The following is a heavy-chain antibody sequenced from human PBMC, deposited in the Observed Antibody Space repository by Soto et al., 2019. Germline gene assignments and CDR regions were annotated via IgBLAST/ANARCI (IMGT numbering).Heavy chain of an antibody. D-gene: IGHD6-13*01. CDR1: GFTFLSFT. J-gene: IGHJ5*02. V-gene: IGHV3-21*01. Sequence: GGSLRLSGAASGFTFLSFTMNWVRQAPGKGREGVSTIGSNSAYIYYTDALRGRFTISRDNAKNSLHLQMNSLRAEDTAVYYCTRDASRDSSARGWFDPWGPGTLVTSPQ. CDR3: TRDASRDSSARGWFDP. CDR2: IGSNSAYI.